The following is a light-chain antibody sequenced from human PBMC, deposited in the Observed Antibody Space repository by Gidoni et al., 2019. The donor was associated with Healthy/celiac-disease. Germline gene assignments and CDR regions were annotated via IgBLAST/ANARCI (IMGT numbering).Light chain of an antibody. CDR3: QQRSNWPLT. V-gene: IGKV3-11*01. Sequence: ELVLTPSPATLSLSPGERATLSCRASQSVSSYLAWYQQKPGQAPRLLIYDASNRATGIPARFSGSGSGTDFTLTISSLEPEDLAVYYCQQRSNWPLTFGGGTKVEIK. CDR2: DAS. J-gene: IGKJ4*01. CDR1: QSVSSY.